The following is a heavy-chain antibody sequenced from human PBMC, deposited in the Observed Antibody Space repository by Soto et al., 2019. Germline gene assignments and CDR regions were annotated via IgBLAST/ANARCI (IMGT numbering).Heavy chain of an antibody. CDR3: AVGGYCSSASCPNY. D-gene: IGHD2-2*01. J-gene: IGHJ4*02. V-gene: IGHV1-18*01. Sequence: GASVKVSCKTSGYTFNTYGFSWVRQAPGQGLEWMGWISPYYGNTNSAQKFQGRVTMTTDTSTSTAYMELRNLRSDDTAVYYCAVGGYCSSASCPNYWGQGTLVTVSS. CDR2: ISPYYGNT. CDR1: GYTFNTYG.